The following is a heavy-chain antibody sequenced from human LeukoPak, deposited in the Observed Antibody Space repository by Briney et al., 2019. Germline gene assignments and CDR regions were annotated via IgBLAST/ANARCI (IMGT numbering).Heavy chain of an antibody. J-gene: IGHJ4*02. Sequence: GGSLRLSCAASGFTFSSYAMSWVRQAPGKGLEWVSDTGSGGVTTYYADSVKGRFTISRDNSKNTLYLQMSSLRADDTAVYYCAKDGQYSTSWSPFDYWGQGTLVTVSS. CDR2: TGSGGVTT. D-gene: IGHD2-2*01. CDR3: AKDGQYSTSWSPFDY. V-gene: IGHV3-23*01. CDR1: GFTFSSYA.